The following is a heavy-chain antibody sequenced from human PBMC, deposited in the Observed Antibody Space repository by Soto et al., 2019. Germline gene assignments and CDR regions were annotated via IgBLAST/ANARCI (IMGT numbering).Heavy chain of an antibody. CDR3: ARGMTPPGAPAWYYFDS. D-gene: IGHD2-8*02. V-gene: IGHV4-4*07. CDR2: FSLSGTT. J-gene: IGHJ4*02. CDR1: GASITGSSY. Sequence: QVQLQESGPGLMKPSETLSLTCTVSGASITGSSYWSWSRQPAGKVLEWIGRFSLSGTTSYNPSLRSRVTMSADVSKNHFSLRLPSVTAADTALYYCARGMTPPGAPAWYYFDSWGQGTLVTVSS.